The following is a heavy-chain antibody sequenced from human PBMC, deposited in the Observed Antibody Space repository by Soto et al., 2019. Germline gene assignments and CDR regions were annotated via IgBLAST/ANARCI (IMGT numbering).Heavy chain of an antibody. CDR3: ARRWGEGRVDY. V-gene: IGHV4-4*02. J-gene: IGHJ4*02. CDR1: GGSISSSNW. D-gene: IGHD3-10*01. CDR2: IYHSGIT. Sequence: QVQLQESGPGLVKPSGTLSLTCAVSGGSISSSNWWCWVRQPPGKGLQWIGEIYHSGITNYITSLKSRVTISVHKSRNQFSLKLSAVTAADTAVYYCARRWGEGRVDYWGQGTLVTVSS.